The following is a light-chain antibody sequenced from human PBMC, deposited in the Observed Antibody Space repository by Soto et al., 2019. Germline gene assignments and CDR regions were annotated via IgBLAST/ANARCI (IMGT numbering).Light chain of an antibody. J-gene: IGKJ5*01. CDR3: QHRMNWPLT. Sequence: EVALTQSPDTLSLPPGERATLSCGASQSVSSYLLWYQQKPGQAPRLLIYDASNRATGIPARFSGSGSETDFTLTISSLETEDFAVYYCQHRMNWPLTFGQGTRLEIK. CDR2: DAS. V-gene: IGKV3-11*01. CDR1: QSVSSY.